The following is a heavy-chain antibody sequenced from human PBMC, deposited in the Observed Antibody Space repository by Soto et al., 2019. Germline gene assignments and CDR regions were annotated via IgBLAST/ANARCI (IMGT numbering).Heavy chain of an antibody. V-gene: IGHV3-66*01. D-gene: IGHD3-22*01. J-gene: IGHJ4*02. CDR2: IYSGGST. CDR1: GFTVSSNY. Sequence: GGPLRLSCAASGFTVSSNYMSWVRQAPGKGLEWVSVIYSGGSTYYADSVKGRFTISRDNSKNTLYLQMNSLRAEDTAVYYCASAAYERYFDYWGQGTLVTVSS. CDR3: ASAAYERYFDY.